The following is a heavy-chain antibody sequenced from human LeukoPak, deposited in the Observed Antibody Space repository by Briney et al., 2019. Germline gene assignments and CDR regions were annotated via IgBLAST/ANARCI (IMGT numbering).Heavy chain of an antibody. CDR2: IKHNGSER. CDR1: GFTFSSYW. J-gene: IGHJ4*02. D-gene: IGHD6-13*01. CDR3: ARVRGYSSSGFDY. Sequence: GSPRLSCEAPGFTFSSYWMSWVRQAPGKGLEWVANIKHNGSERYYVDSVKGRFTISRDNAKNSLYLQMNSLRAEDTAVYYCARVRGYSSSGFDYWGQGTLVSVSA. V-gene: IGHV3-7*01.